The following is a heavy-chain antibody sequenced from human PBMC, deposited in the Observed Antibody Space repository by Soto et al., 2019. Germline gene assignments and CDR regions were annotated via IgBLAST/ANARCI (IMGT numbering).Heavy chain of an antibody. Sequence: LRLSCAASGFTFSSYGMHWVRQAPGKGLEWVAVISYDGSNKYYADSVKGRFTISRDNSKNTLYLQMNSLRAEDTAVYYCAKGATVVVVTAILDYWGQGTLVTVSS. V-gene: IGHV3-30*18. CDR1: GFTFSSYG. J-gene: IGHJ4*02. CDR3: AKGATVVVVTAILDY. CDR2: ISYDGSNK. D-gene: IGHD2-21*02.